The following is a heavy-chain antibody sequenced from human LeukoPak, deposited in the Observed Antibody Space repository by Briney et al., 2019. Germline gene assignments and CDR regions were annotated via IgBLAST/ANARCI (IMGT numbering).Heavy chain of an antibody. V-gene: IGHV4-30-4*02. J-gene: IGHJ4*02. D-gene: IGHD3-22*01. CDR2: IYYSGST. Sequence: SETLSLTCTVSGGSISSGDYYWSWIRQPPGKGLEWIGYIYYSGSTYYNPSLKSRVTISVDTSKNQFSLKLSSVTAADTAVYYCARVVSGYYDSSGYYYSFDYWGQGTLVTVSS. CDR1: GGSISSGDYY. CDR3: ARVVSGYYDSSGYYYSFDY.